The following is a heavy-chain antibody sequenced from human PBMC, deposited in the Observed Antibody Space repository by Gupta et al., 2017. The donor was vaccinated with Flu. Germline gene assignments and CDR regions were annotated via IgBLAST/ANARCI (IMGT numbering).Heavy chain of an antibody. D-gene: IGHD3-10*01. J-gene: IGHJ6*02. Sequence: QVQLAQSGAEVKKPGSSVKVSCEPSGGNFSNYFISWVRQAPGQGLEWMGGIVPIFGTPNYAQDFKGRVTVTAYKSTNTAYLELSSLRSEDTAVYYCVCTHYFDSGRGADYYYGLDVWGQGTPITVSS. CDR3: VCTHYFDSGRGADYYYGLDV. V-gene: IGHV1-69*06. CDR1: GGNFSNYF. CDR2: IVPIFGTP.